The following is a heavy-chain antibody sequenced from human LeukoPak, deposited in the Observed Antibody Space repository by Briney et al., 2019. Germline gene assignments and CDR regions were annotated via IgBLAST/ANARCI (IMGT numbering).Heavy chain of an antibody. J-gene: IGHJ4*02. D-gene: IGHD1-26*01. Sequence: SETLSLTCTVSGGSISSYYWSWIRQPPGKGLEWIGYIYTSGSTNYNPSLKSQVTISVDTSKNQFSLKLSSVTAADTAVYYCARLSSGSYFDWGQGTLVTVSS. CDR2: IYTSGST. V-gene: IGHV4-4*09. CDR1: GGSISSYY. CDR3: ARLSSGSYFD.